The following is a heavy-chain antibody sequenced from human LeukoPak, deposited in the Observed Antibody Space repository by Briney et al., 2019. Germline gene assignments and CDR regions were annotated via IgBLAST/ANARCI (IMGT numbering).Heavy chain of an antibody. CDR3: ARSRIKLTMTHWDY. J-gene: IGHJ4*02. V-gene: IGHV3-30-3*01. D-gene: IGHD4/OR15-4a*01. Sequence: GGSLRLSCAASGFTFSSYAMHWVRQAPGKGLEWVAVISYDGSNKYYADSVKGRFTISRDNSKNTLYLQMNSLRAEDTAVYYCARSRIKLTMTHWDYWGQGTLVTVSS. CDR2: ISYDGSNK. CDR1: GFTFSSYA.